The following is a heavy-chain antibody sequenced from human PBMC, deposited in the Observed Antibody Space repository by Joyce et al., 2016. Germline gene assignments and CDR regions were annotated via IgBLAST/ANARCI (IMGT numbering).Heavy chain of an antibody. D-gene: IGHD6-19*01. CDR3: AKSPTLSGWAVIDS. CDR2: ISYDGVNE. Sequence: QVQLVDSGGGVVQPGRSLTLSCVASGFTSGFTFSSYGMHWVRQAPGKGLEWVSLISYDGVNEYYADSVKGRFMISRDNSKNTLYLQMNSLRSEDTAVYYCAKSPTLSGWAVIDSWGQGTLVTVSS. J-gene: IGHJ4*02. CDR1: GFTFSSYG. V-gene: IGHV3-30*18.